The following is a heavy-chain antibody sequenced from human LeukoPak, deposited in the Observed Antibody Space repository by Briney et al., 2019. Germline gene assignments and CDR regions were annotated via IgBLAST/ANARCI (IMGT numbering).Heavy chain of an antibody. CDR3: AANRGGGNWFDP. CDR2: ISWNSDSI. V-gene: IGHV3-9*01. CDR1: GFSFDDYA. J-gene: IGHJ5*02. Sequence: GGSLGLSCAASGFSFDDYAMHWVRQAPGKGLEWVSGISWNSDSIGYADSAKGRFTISRDNARNSLYLQLNSLRAEDTAFYYCAANRGGGNWFDPWGQGTLVTVSS. D-gene: IGHD2/OR15-2a*01.